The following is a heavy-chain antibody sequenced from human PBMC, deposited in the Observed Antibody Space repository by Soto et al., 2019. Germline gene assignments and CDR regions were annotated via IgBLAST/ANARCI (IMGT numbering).Heavy chain of an antibody. CDR1: PLFVNRGAFY. J-gene: IGHJ5*02. CDR3: VRGGIAGHWFDP. V-gene: IGHV4-31*11. CDR2: IFHSGST. Sequence: LTLTCALSPLFVNRGAFYYTWTLQPPGKGLEWLGYIFHSGSTLYNPSLRGRLTLSADTSRNQLPLYLTSVTAADTAVYYCVRGGIAGHWFDPWGQGILVTVS. D-gene: IGHD2-15*01.